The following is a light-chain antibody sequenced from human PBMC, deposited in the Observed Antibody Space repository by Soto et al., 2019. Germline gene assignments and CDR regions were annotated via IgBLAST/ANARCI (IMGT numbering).Light chain of an antibody. Sequence: QSVLTQPPSVSEAPGQRVTISCTGSSSNIGAGYEAHWYQQVPGTAPKLLIYENNNRPSGGPDRFSGSKSGTSASLAITGLQAEYEAEYYCQSYDSSLSGYVFGTGTKVTVL. CDR1: SSNIGAGYE. CDR2: ENN. V-gene: IGLV1-40*01. J-gene: IGLJ1*01. CDR3: QSYDSSLSGYV.